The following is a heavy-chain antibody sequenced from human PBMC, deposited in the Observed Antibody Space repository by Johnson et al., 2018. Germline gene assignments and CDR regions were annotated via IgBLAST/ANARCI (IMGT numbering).Heavy chain of an antibody. D-gene: IGHD2-15*01. CDR2: SYYSGST. CDR3: ARGVYCSGGSCYGHYYYYMDV. CDR1: GGSISSYY. Sequence: QVQLQESGPGLVKPSETLSLTCTVSGGSISSYYWSWIRQPPGKGLEWIGYSYYSGSTNYNPSLKRRVTISVDTSKNQFSLKWSSVTAADTAVYYCARGVYCSGGSCYGHYYYYMDVWGKGTTVTVSS. J-gene: IGHJ6*03. V-gene: IGHV4-59*01.